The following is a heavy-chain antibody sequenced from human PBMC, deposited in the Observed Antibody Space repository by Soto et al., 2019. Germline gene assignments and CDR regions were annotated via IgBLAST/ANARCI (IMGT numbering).Heavy chain of an antibody. CDR1: GFTFSGYY. Sequence: QVQLVESGGGLVKPGGSLRLSCAASGFTFSGYYMSWIRQAPGKGLECISYISSSGDRTKYADSVKGRFTISRDNAKKSVYQQMNSLRAEATAVYYCVRETAYYFDYWGQGTLVTVSS. D-gene: IGHD1-1*01. CDR2: ISSSGDRT. CDR3: VRETAYYFDY. J-gene: IGHJ4*02. V-gene: IGHV3-11*05.